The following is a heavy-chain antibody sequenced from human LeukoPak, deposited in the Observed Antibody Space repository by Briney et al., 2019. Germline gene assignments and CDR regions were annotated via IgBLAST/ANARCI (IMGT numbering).Heavy chain of an antibody. J-gene: IGHJ4*02. CDR3: ARVDYGDYGFDY. V-gene: IGHV3-66*01. D-gene: IGHD4-17*01. CDR2: IYSGGST. CDR1: GFTVSSNY. Sequence: GGSLRLSCAASGFTVSSNYMSWVRQAPGKGLEWVSVIYSGGSTYYADSVKGRFTISRDNSKNTLYLQMNSLKAEDTAVYYCARVDYGDYGFDYWGQGTLVTVSS.